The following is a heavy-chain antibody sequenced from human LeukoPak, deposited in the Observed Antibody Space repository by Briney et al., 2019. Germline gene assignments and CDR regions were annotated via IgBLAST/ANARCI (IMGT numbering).Heavy chain of an antibody. CDR3: ARDMAMRRYYYMDV. V-gene: IGHV3-7*01. Sequence: PGGSLRLPCAASGFTFSSYWMSWVRQAPGKGLEWVANIKQDGSEKYYVDSVKGRFTISRDNAKNSLYLQMNSLRAEDTAVYYCARDMAMRRYYYMDVWGKGTTVTVSS. J-gene: IGHJ6*03. CDR1: GFTFSSYW. D-gene: IGHD3-10*01. CDR2: IKQDGSEK.